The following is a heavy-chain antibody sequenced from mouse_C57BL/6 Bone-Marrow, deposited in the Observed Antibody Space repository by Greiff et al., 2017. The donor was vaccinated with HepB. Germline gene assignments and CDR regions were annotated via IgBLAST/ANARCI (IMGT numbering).Heavy chain of an antibody. V-gene: IGHV2-9-1*01. J-gene: IGHJ3*01. CDR3: ARNEGDGSSYDWFAY. D-gene: IGHD1-1*01. CDR1: GFSLTSYA. CDR2: IWTGGGT. Sequence: VQRVESGPGLVAPSQSLSITCTVSGFSLTSYAISWVRQPPGKGLEWLGVIWTGGGTNYNSALKSRLSISKDNSKSQVFLKMNSLQTDDTARYYCARNEGDGSSYDWFAYWGQGTLVTVFA.